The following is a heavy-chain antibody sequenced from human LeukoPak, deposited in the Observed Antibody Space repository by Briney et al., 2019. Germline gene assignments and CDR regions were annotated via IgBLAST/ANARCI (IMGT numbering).Heavy chain of an antibody. J-gene: IGHJ4*02. D-gene: IGHD6-19*01. Sequence: PGGSLRLSCAVSGFTFSRYWMNWVRQAPGKGLEWVADIKQDGSEKYYVDSVKGRFTISRDNAKNSLYLQMNSLRADDMAVYYCATGLYSSGWYPVDYWGQGTLATVSS. V-gene: IGHV3-7*01. CDR3: ATGLYSSGWYPVDY. CDR2: IKQDGSEK. CDR1: GFTFSRYW.